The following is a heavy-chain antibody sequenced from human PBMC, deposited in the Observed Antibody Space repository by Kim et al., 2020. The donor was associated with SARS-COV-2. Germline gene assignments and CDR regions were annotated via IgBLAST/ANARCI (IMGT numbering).Heavy chain of an antibody. J-gene: IGHJ4*02. CDR3: AREDYYGSGSYPGQYYFDY. D-gene: IGHD3-10*01. V-gene: IGHV3-11*06. Sequence: GRFTISRDNAKNSLYLQMNSLRAEDTAVYYCAREDYYGSGSYPGQYYFDYWGQGTLVTVSS.